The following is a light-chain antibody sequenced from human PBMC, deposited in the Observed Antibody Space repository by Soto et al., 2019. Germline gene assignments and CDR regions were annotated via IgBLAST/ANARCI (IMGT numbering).Light chain of an antibody. J-gene: IGLJ2*01. CDR2: EVT. CDR1: SSDVGGYNF. Sequence: QSALTQPPSASGSPGQSVTISCNGTSSDVGGYNFVSWYQQHPGKAPKLMIYEVTKRPSGVPDRFSGSKSGNTASLTVSGLQAEDEADYYCRSYTGSNNVVFGGGTKVTVL. CDR3: RSYTGSNNVV. V-gene: IGLV2-8*01.